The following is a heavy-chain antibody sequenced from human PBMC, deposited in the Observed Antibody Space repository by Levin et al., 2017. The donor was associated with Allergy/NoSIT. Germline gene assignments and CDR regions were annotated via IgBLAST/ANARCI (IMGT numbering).Heavy chain of an antibody. CDR3: AKLDGRQQLVLYY. CDR2: ISYDGSNK. CDR1: GFTFSSYG. D-gene: IGHD6-13*01. J-gene: IGHJ4*02. Sequence: GGSLRLSCAASGFTFSSYGMHWVRQAPGKGLEWVAVISYDGSNKYYADSVKGRFTISRDNSKNTLYLQMNSLRAEDTAVYYCAKLDGRQQLVLYYWGQGTLVTVSS. V-gene: IGHV3-30*18.